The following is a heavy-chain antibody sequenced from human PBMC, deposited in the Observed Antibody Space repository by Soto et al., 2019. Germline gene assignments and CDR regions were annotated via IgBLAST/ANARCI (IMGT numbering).Heavy chain of an antibody. CDR3: ARGTDYYGSGSYYNEEG. V-gene: IGHV1-69*13. Sequence: ASVKVSCKASGGTFSSYAISWVRQAPGQGLEWMGGIIPIFGTANYAQKFQGRVTITAAESTSTAYMELSSPRSEDTAVYYCARGTDYYGSGSYYNEEGWGQGTLVTVSS. CDR1: GGTFSSYA. D-gene: IGHD3-10*01. CDR2: IIPIFGTA. J-gene: IGHJ4*02.